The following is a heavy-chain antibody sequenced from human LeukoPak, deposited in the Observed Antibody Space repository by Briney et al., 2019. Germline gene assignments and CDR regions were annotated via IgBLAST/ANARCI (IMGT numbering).Heavy chain of an antibody. Sequence: PSETLSLTCIVSGGSTNSYYWSWIRQPPGKVLEWIGYIYYSGSTNYNPSLKSRVTISADTSKNQFSLKLSSVTAADTAVYYCARGVRFFHYGMDVWGTGTTVTVSS. CDR3: ARGVRFFHYGMDV. V-gene: IGHV4-59*01. D-gene: IGHD3-3*01. CDR2: IYYSGST. J-gene: IGHJ6*04. CDR1: GGSTNSYY.